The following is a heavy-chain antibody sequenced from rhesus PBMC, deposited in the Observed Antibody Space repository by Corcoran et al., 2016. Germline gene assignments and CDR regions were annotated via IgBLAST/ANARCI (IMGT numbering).Heavy chain of an antibody. J-gene: IGHJ4*01. CDR3: AVTAYYSGSDFDY. CDR1: GFTFSSYG. D-gene: IGHD3-16*01. V-gene: IGHV3S5*01. Sequence: EVQLVETGGGLVQPGGSLKLSCAASGFTFSSYGMSWVRQAPGKGRVWVSAINNDVGTSDYSDSVKVRFTISIDNSKNTLSLQMNSLRAEDTAVYYCAVTAYYSGSDFDYWGQGVLVTVSS. CDR2: INNDVGTS.